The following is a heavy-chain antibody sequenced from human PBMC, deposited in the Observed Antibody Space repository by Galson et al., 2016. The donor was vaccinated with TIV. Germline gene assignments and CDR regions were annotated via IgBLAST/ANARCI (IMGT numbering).Heavy chain of an antibody. V-gene: IGHV3-30*03. J-gene: IGHJ6*01. CDR3: TLLQEHL. CDR2: ISYDGNYK. CDR1: GFTFSNFG. Sequence: SGAEVKKPGGSLRLSCAASGFTFSNFGMHWVRQAPGKGLEWVAVISYDGNYKHYGDSVKGRFTISRDNSRNTVYLQMNSLHQGPIGLPPGTLLQEHLWG.